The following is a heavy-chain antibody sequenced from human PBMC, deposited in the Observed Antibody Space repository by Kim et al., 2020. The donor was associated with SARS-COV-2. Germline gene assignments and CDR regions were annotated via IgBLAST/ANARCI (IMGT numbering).Heavy chain of an antibody. Sequence: GGSLRLSCAASGFTFSSYGMHWVRQAPGKGLEWVAVISYDGSNKYYADSVKGRFTISRDNSKNTLYLQMNSLRAEDTAVYYCENSFTGVYYYGMGVWGQG. CDR2: ISYDGSNK. J-gene: IGHJ6*02. CDR3: ENSFTGVYYYGMGV. V-gene: IGHV3-30*18. CDR1: GFTFSSYG. D-gene: IGHD7-27*01.